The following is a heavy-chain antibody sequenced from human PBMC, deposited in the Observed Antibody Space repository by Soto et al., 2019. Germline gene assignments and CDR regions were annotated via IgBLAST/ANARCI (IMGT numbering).Heavy chain of an antibody. CDR2: ISSSSSYI. V-gene: IGHV3-21*01. J-gene: IGHJ6*03. D-gene: IGHD6-13*01. Sequence: GGSLRLSCAASGFTFSSYSMNWVRQAPGKGLEWVSSISSSSSYIYYADSVKGRFTLSRDNAKNPLHLQMNSLRAEDTAEYFGARRRVIAAAGTHYYFIGVWGKGNTVTVSS. CDR1: GFTFSSYS. CDR3: ARRRVIAAAGTHYYFIGV.